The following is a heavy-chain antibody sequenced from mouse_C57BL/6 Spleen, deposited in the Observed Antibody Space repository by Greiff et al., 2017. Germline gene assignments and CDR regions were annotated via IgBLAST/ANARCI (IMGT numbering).Heavy chain of an antibody. Sequence: VQLQQSGAELVKPGASVKLSCKASGYTFTEYSIHWVKQRPGQGLEWIGWFYPGSGSTKYNEKFKDKATLTADKSSSTAYMELSRLTSEDSAVYCGARHYHCGALFAYWGQGTLVTVSA. D-gene: IGHD1-2*01. V-gene: IGHV1-62-2*01. CDR3: ARHYHCGALFAY. CDR2: FYPGSGST. CDR1: GYTFTEYS. J-gene: IGHJ3*01.